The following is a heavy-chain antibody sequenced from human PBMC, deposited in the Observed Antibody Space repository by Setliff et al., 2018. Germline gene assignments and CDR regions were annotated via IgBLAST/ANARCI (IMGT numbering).Heavy chain of an antibody. D-gene: IGHD5-12*01. V-gene: IGHV1-18*01. CDR3: VRGPGPGVVVAMPFDR. J-gene: IGHJ4*02. Sequence: ASVKVSCKTSGYNFITFGISWVRQAPGQGLEWMGWISPYNEKTNYAEKFQGRVTMTTDTSTTTVYMEVASLRSDDTAVYYCVRGPGPGVVVAMPFDRWGQGTLVTSPQ. CDR1: GYNFITFG. CDR2: ISPYNEKT.